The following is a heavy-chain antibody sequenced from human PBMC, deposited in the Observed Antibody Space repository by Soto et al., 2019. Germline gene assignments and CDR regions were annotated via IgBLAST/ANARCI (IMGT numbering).Heavy chain of an antibody. D-gene: IGHD3-22*01. V-gene: IGHV4-39*01. J-gene: IGHJ4*02. CDR1: GGSISRSSYY. CDR2: IYYSGST. CDR3: ARQVYYDSSGSYSHFDY. Sequence: SETLSPTCTVSGGSISRSSYYWGWIRQPPGKGMERIGRIYYSGSTFYNPSHKSRVTISVDTSKSQFSLKLNSVTAADTSVYYCARQVYYDSSGSYSHFDYWGQGTPVTVS.